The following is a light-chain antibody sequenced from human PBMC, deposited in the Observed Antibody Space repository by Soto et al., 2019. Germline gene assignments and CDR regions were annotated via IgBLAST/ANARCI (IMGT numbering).Light chain of an antibody. CDR2: EVS. J-gene: IGLJ2*01. CDR3: SSYADSNAL. CDR1: SSDVGGYNY. Sequence: QSALTQPPSASGSPGQSVTISCTGTSSDVGGYNYVSWYQQHPGKAPKLMIYEVSKRPSGVPHRFSGSKSGNTASLTVSGLQAEDEADYYCSSYADSNALFGGGTKLTVL. V-gene: IGLV2-8*01.